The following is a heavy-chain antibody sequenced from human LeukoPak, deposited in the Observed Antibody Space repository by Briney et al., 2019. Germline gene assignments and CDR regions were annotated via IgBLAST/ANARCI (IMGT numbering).Heavy chain of an antibody. Sequence: GGSLRLSCAASGFTFSSYAMSWVRQAPGKGLEWVSGISGSGGSTYYADSVKGRFTISRDDSNNTLYLQMNSLRAEDTAVYYCAKERSYSTFDYWGQGTLVTVSS. CDR2: ISGSGGST. V-gene: IGHV3-23*01. J-gene: IGHJ4*02. D-gene: IGHD1-26*01. CDR3: AKERSYSTFDY. CDR1: GFTFSSYA.